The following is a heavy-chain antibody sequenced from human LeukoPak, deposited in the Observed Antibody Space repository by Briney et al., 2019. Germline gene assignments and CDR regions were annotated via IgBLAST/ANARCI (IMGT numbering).Heavy chain of an antibody. CDR1: GFTFSSYS. Sequence: PGGSLRLSCAASGFTFSSYSMNWVRQAPGKGLEWVSSISSSSSYIYYADSVKGRFTISRDNSKNTLYLQMNSLRAEDTAVYYCAKIGGLTTVTRFDYWGQGTLVTVSS. D-gene: IGHD4-11*01. CDR2: ISSSSSYI. J-gene: IGHJ4*02. CDR3: AKIGGLTTVTRFDY. V-gene: IGHV3-21*04.